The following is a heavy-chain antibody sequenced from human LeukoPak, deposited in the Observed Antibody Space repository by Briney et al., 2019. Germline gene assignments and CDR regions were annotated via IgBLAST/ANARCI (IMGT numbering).Heavy chain of an antibody. D-gene: IGHD3-22*01. V-gene: IGHV3-66*01. J-gene: IGHJ4*02. Sequence: GGSLRLSCAASGFTVSSNYMNWVRQAPGKGLEWASVIYSGGRTYYADSVKGRFIISRDNSKNMVYLQMNSLRAEDTALYYCARGDRAGSGYDSWGQGTLVTVSS. CDR3: ARGDRAGSGYDS. CDR1: GFTVSSNY. CDR2: IYSGGRT.